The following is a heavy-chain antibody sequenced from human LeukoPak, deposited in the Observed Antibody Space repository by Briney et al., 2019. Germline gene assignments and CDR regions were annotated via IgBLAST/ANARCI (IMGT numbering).Heavy chain of an antibody. CDR1: GFTFSSYG. V-gene: IGHV3-33*01. D-gene: IGHD3-22*01. CDR2: TWYDGNNK. CDR3: ARGEYYYHSSGYTSVDY. Sequence: PGGSLRLSCAASGFTFSSYGMHWVRQAPGKGLEWVAVTWYDGNNKYYAESVKGRFTISRDNSKNTLYLQMNSLRAEDTAVYYCARGEYYYHSSGYTSVDYWGQGTLVTVSS. J-gene: IGHJ4*02.